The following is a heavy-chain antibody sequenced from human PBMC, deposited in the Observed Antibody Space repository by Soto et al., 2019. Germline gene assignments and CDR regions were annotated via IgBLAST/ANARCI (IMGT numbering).Heavy chain of an antibody. Sequence: QVQLQQWGAGLLKPSETLSLTYAVYGGSFSGYYWSWIRQPPGKGLEWIGEINHSGSTNYNPSLKSRVTISVDTSKNQFSLKLSSVTAADTAVYYCARREDDILTYIDYWGQGTLVTVSS. CDR2: INHSGST. CDR3: ARREDDILTYIDY. V-gene: IGHV4-34*01. D-gene: IGHD3-9*01. J-gene: IGHJ4*02. CDR1: GGSFSGYY.